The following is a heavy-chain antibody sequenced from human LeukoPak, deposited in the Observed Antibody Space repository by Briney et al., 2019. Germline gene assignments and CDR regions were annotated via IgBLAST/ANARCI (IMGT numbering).Heavy chain of an antibody. CDR3: ATYRQVLLPFES. Sequence: PGGSLRLSCAASGFSLSSYAMSWVRQAPGKGLEWVSAISSTDAGTYHADSVRGRFTISRDSSKNTLYLQMNSLRAEDAAVYYCATYRQVLLPFESWGQGTLVTVSS. CDR2: ISSTDAGT. D-gene: IGHD2/OR15-2a*01. CDR1: GFSLSSYA. J-gene: IGHJ4*02. V-gene: IGHV3-23*01.